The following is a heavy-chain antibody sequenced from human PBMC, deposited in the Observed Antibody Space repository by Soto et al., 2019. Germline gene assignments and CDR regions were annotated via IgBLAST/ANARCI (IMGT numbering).Heavy chain of an antibody. J-gene: IGHJ5*02. V-gene: IGHV1-18*01. Sequence: QVQLVQSGAEVKKPGASVKVSCKASGYTFTSYGISWVRQAPGQGLEWMGWISAYNGNTNYAQKLQGRVTMTTDTSTRTAYMELRSLRYDDTAVYYCARDLSSSGWYGWFDPWGQGTLVTVSS. CDR3: ARDLSSSGWYGWFDP. CDR1: GYTFTSYG. D-gene: IGHD6-19*01. CDR2: ISAYNGNT.